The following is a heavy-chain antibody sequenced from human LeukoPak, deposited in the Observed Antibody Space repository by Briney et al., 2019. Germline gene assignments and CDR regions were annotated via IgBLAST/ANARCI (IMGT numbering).Heavy chain of an antibody. V-gene: IGHV4-34*01. CDR3: ARDLGGGFYDILTGYYNWFDP. Sequence: PSETLSLTCAVYGGSFSGYYWSWIRQPPGKGLEWIGEINHSGSTNYNPSLKSRVTISVDTSENQFSLKLSSVTAADTAVYYCARDLGGGFYDILTGYYNWFDPWGQGTLVTVSS. CDR2: INHSGST. D-gene: IGHD3-9*01. CDR1: GGSFSGYY. J-gene: IGHJ5*02.